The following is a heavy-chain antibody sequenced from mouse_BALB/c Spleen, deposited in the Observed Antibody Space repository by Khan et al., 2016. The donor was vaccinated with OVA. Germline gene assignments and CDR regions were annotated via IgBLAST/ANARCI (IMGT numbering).Heavy chain of an antibody. J-gene: IGHJ3*01. D-gene: IGHD2-14*01. Sequence: QVQLKESGAELARPGASVKLSCKASGYTFTDYYINWVKQRTGQGLEWIGDIYPGNGNTNYNEKFKGKATLNADKSSSTAFMHLSSLTSEDSAVYFCTRSGIGSFAFWGQGTLVTVSA. V-gene: IGHV1-77*01. CDR3: TRSGIGSFAF. CDR1: GYTFTDYY. CDR2: IYPGNGNT.